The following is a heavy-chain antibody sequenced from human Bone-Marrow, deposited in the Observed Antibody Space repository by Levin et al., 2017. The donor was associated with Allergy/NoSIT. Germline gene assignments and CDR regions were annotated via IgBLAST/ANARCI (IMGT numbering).Heavy chain of an antibody. CDR1: GYSFTDNY. J-gene: IGHJ4*02. Sequence: ASVKVSCKASGYSFTDNYMHWGRQAPGQGLEWMGRINPYNGATIYAQNFQGRVTLTRDTSTSTTYMHLSRLTSDDTAVYYCARDCSTTSCWDYWGQGTVVTVSS. D-gene: IGHD2-2*01. CDR2: INPYNGAT. V-gene: IGHV1-2*06. CDR3: ARDCSTTSCWDY.